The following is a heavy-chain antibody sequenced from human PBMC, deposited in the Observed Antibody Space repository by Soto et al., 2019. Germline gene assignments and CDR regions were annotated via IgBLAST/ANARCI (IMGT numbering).Heavy chain of an antibody. D-gene: IGHD6-19*01. CDR2: ISGSGGST. V-gene: IGHV3-23*01. Sequence: EVQLLESGGGLVQPGGSLRLSCAASGFTFSSYAMSWVRQAPGKGLEWVSAISGSGGSTYYADSVKGRFTISRDNSKNTLYLKMNSLRAEDTAVYYCSKEGGGPSPYSSGWYNFDYWGQGTLVTVSS. J-gene: IGHJ4*02. CDR3: SKEGGGPSPYSSGWYNFDY. CDR1: GFTFSSYA.